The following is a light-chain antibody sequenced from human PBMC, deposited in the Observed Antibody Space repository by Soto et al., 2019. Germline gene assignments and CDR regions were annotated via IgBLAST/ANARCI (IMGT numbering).Light chain of an antibody. CDR2: TAS. Sequence: DIQMTQSPSTLSGSVVDGVTITCRASQTISSWLAWYQQKPGKAPKRLIYTASTLKSGVPSRFSGSGSGTEFTLTISSLQPDDFATYYCQHYNSYSEAFGQGTKVDIK. V-gene: IGKV1-5*03. CDR1: QTISSW. CDR3: QHYNSYSEA. J-gene: IGKJ1*01.